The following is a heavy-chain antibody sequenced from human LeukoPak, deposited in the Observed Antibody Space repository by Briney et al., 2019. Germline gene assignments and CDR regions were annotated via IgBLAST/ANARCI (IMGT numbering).Heavy chain of an antibody. Sequence: GGPVRLSCAASGFTFRSFVMHWVRQAPGKGLEWVAAISYEDGSNKYYADSVKGRFIHSRGNSKYTVYLEMNSLRVEDTAMYYCSKERPEEYYASGSYFDYWGQGTMVAVSS. V-gene: IGHV3-30*04. CDR1: GFTFRSFV. J-gene: IGHJ4*02. CDR3: SKERPEEYYASGSYFDY. D-gene: IGHD3-10*01. CDR2: ISYEDGSNK.